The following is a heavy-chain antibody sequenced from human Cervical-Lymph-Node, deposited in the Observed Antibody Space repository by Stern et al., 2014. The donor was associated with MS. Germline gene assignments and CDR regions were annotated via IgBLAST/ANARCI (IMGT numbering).Heavy chain of an antibody. Sequence: QVQLVESGPGLVKHSQTLSLTCAISGDSVSSNSATWSWIRQSPSRGLEWLGRTYHRSRWYYDYAISLQSRVTISPDASKNQFSLQLNSVSPEDTAVYYCARDVSSSPDAFDIWGQGTMVTVSS. J-gene: IGHJ3*02. V-gene: IGHV6-1*01. CDR1: GDSVSSNSAT. CDR3: ARDVSSSPDAFDI. D-gene: IGHD6-6*01. CDR2: TYHRSRWYY.